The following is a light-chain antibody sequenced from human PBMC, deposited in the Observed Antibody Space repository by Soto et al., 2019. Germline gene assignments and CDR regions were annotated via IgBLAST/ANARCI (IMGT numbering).Light chain of an antibody. CDR2: AAS. CDR1: QSISNF. V-gene: IGKV1-39*01. J-gene: IGKJ2*01. Sequence: DIPMTQSPSSLSASVGDRVAITCRAGQSISNFLNWYQQKPGTAPKLLIYAASRLQSDVPSRFSGSGSGTAFTLTINSLQPEDVATYYCQQSNSIPYTFGQGTKLEI. CDR3: QQSNSIPYT.